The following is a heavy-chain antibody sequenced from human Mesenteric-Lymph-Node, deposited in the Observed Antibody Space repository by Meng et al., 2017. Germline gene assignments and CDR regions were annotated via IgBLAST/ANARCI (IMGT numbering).Heavy chain of an antibody. CDR2: INHSGST. V-gene: IGHV4-34*01. CDR1: GGSLGGYH. J-gene: IGHJ5*02. CDR3: ARRYGASAYNWFDP. Sequence: VDLHKCGAVLLKPAEARSLPCAVHGGSLGGYHWSWFGQTPGKGLEWIGEINHSGSTNYTPSLKSRATISVDTSKNQFSLKLSSVTAADTAVYYCARRYGASAYNWFDPWGQGTLVTVSS. D-gene: IGHD4-17*01.